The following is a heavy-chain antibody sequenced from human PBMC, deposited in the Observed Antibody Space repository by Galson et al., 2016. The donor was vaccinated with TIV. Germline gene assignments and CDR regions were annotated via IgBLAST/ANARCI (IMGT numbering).Heavy chain of an antibody. CDR3: ARSAAFGTGICYVFDY. CDR2: IGYDGTTK. V-gene: IGHV3-33*01. Sequence: SLRLSCAVSGFSLKDYGTHWVRQAPGKGLEWVAVIGYDGTTKYYADSVNGRFTISRDTSTNTLSLRMDSLIGEDTAMYYCARSAAFGTGICYVFDYWGQGSMVTVSS. J-gene: IGHJ4*02. D-gene: IGHD2-2*01. CDR1: GFSLKDYG.